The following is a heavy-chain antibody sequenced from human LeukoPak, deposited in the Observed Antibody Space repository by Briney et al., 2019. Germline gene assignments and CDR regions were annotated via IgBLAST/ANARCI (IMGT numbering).Heavy chain of an antibody. V-gene: IGHV3-66*01. CDR2: IYSGGIT. CDR1: GFVSSNY. CDR3: ARSSMAVAGTLDY. D-gene: IGHD6-19*01. Sequence: PGGSLRLSCTASGFVSSNYMSWARQTPGKGLEWVSVIYSGGITYYADSVKGRFTVSRDNSKNTVYLDMNSLRAEDTAVYYCARSSMAVAGTLDYWGQGTLVTVSS. J-gene: IGHJ4*02.